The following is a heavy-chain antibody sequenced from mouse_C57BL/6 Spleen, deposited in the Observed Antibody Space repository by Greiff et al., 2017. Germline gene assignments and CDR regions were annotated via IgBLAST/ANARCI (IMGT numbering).Heavy chain of an antibody. CDR1: GYTFTSYW. CDR3: SCAMDY. V-gene: IGHV1-64*01. CDR2: IHPNSGST. Sequence: VQLQQPGAELVKPGASVKLSCKASGYTFTSYWMHWVKQRPGQGLEWIGMIHPNSGSTNYNEKFKIKATLTVDKSSSTAYMHLSSLTSEDSAVYYCSCAMDYWGQGTSVTVSS. J-gene: IGHJ4*01.